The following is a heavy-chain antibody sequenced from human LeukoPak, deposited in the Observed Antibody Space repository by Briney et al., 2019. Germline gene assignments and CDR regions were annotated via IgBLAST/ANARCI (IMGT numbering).Heavy chain of an antibody. CDR3: ARNWAYYGSGSQFDY. Sequence: GGSLRLSCAASGFTFSSYSMNWVRQAPGKGLEWVSSISSSSSYIYYADSVKGRFTISRDNAKNSLYLQMNSLRAEDTAVYYCARNWAYYGSGSQFDYWAREPWSPSPQ. D-gene: IGHD3-10*01. CDR1: GFTFSSYS. V-gene: IGHV3-21*01. CDR2: ISSSSSYI. J-gene: IGHJ4*02.